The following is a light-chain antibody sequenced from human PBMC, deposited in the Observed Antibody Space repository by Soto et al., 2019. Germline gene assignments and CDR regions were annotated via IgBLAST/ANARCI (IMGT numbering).Light chain of an antibody. V-gene: IGKV3-20*01. CDR1: QRVSSSY. CDR2: GAS. J-gene: IGKJ1*01. Sequence: EIVLTQSPGTLSLSPGERATLSCRASQRVSSSYLAWYQQKPSQAPRLLIYGASSRATGIPDRFSGSGSGTDFTLTISRLEPEDFAVYYCQQYGSLWTFGQGTKVDIK. CDR3: QQYGSLWT.